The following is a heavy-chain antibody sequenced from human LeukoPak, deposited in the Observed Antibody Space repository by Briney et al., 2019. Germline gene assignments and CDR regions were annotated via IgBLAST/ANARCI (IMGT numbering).Heavy chain of an antibody. J-gene: IGHJ5*02. V-gene: IGHV3-21*01. D-gene: IGHD1-14*01. CDR2: ISSSSSYI. CDR3: ARDITGRGWFDP. Sequence: PGGSLRLSCAASGFTFSSYSMNWVRQAPGKGLEWVSSISSSSSYIYYADSVKGRFTISRDNPKKSLYLQMSSLRAEDTAVYYCARDITGRGWFDPWGQGTLVTVSS. CDR1: GFTFSSYS.